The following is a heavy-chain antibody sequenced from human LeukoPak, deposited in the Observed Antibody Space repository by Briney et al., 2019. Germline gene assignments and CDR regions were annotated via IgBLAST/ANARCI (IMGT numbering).Heavy chain of an antibody. CDR2: VYYTGST. Sequence: SETLSLTCTVSGGSISSDSYYWSWIRQRPGLGLEWIGYVYYTGSTYYNPSLRSRISLSLDTSEKQISLRLTSVTATDSAVYYCARGLYDTSGYHSDYWGQGTLVTVSS. CDR1: GGSISSDSYY. V-gene: IGHV4-31*03. D-gene: IGHD3-22*01. J-gene: IGHJ4*02. CDR3: ARGLYDTSGYHSDY.